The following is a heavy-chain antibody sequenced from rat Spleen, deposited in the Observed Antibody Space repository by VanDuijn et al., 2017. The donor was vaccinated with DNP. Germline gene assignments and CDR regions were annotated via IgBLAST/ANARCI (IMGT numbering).Heavy chain of an antibody. D-gene: IGHD1-1*01. CDR3: ATLIYYYSGDDMDA. CDR1: GFTFSDYA. V-gene: IGHV5S23*01. J-gene: IGHJ4*01. Sequence: EVQLVESGGGLVQPGRSLKLSCAASGFTFSDYAMAWVRQAPKKGLEWVASISPSGGSTYYRDSVKGRFTISRDNAKSTLYLQMDSLRSEDTATYYCATLIYYYSGDDMDAWGQGTSVTVSS. CDR2: ISPSGGST.